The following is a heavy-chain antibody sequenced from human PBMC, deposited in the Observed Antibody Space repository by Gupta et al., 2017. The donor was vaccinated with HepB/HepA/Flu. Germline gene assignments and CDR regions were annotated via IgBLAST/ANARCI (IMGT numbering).Heavy chain of an antibody. D-gene: IGHD1-26*01. J-gene: IGHJ3*02. CDR3: AKARMPIVGATPGAFDI. CDR2: ISGSGGST. Sequence: EVQLLESGGGLVQPGGSLSLSCAASGFTFSSYAMSWVRQAPGKGLEWVSAISGSGGSTYYAESVKGRFTISRDNSKNTLYLQMNSLRAEDTAVYYCAKARMPIVGATPGAFDIWGQGTMVTVSS. CDR1: GFTFSSYA. V-gene: IGHV3-23*01.